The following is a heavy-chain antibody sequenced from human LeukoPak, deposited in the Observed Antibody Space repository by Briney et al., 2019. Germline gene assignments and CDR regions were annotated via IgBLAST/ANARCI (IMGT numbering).Heavy chain of an antibody. D-gene: IGHD3-10*01. V-gene: IGHV3-30*04. CDR1: GFTFSSYA. Sequence: PGRSLRLSCAASGFTFSSYAMHWVRQAPGKGLEWVAVISYDGSNKYYADSVKGRFTISRDNSKNTLYLQMNSLRAEDTAVYYCTLSPAGWFGELAFDYWGQGTLVTVSS. J-gene: IGHJ4*02. CDR3: TLSPAGWFGELAFDY. CDR2: ISYDGSNK.